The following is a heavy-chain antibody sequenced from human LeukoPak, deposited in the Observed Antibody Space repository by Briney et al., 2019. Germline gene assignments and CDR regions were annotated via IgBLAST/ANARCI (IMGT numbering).Heavy chain of an antibody. Sequence: GGSLRLSCAASGFTFSSYEMNWVRQAPGKGLEWVSYISRSGSIIYSADSVKGQFTISRDNAKNSLYLQMNSLRAEDTAIYYCARDRRSGDGYNYKFDYWGQGTLVTVSS. CDR3: ARDRRSGDGYNYKFDY. J-gene: IGHJ4*02. D-gene: IGHD5-24*01. CDR2: ISRSGSII. V-gene: IGHV3-48*03. CDR1: GFTFSSYE.